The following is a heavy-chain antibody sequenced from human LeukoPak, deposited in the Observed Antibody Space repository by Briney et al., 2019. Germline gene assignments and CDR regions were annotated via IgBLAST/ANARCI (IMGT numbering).Heavy chain of an antibody. CDR3: ARAKRQNSYGFDY. CDR2: IYYSGST. J-gene: IGHJ4*02. D-gene: IGHD5-18*01. V-gene: IGHV4-61*05. Sequence: PSETLSLTCTVSGGSISSSSDYWGWIRQPPGKGLEWIGYIYYSGSTNYNPSLKSRVTISVDTSKNQFSLKLSSVTAADTAVYYCARAKRQNSYGFDYWGQGTLVTVSS. CDR1: GGSISSSSDY.